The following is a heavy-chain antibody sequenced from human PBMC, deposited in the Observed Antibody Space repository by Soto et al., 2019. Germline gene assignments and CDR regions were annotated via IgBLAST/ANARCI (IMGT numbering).Heavy chain of an antibody. D-gene: IGHD1-1*01. CDR3: ARTLPNRQLFDS. CDR2: IYNSGRY. V-gene: IGHV4-59*01. CDR1: GGFI. J-gene: IGHJ4*02. Sequence: SETLSLTCTVSGGFIWGWIRQSPDKGLEWIGYIYNSGRYNYNPSLESRLTISIDTSKNQFSLRQASVTAADTAVYYCARTLPNRQLFDSWSQGTLVTVSS.